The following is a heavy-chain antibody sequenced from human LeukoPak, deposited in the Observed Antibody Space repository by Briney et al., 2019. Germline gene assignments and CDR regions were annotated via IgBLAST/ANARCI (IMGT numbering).Heavy chain of an antibody. Sequence: SETLSLTCTVSGGSISGYCWDWIRQPPGKGLEWIGYICHSGSTNSNPSLKSRVTLSVDTSKNQFSLKLSSVTAADTAVYYCGRGGPPGYSNSIDSWGQGTLVTVSS. J-gene: IGHJ4*02. CDR2: ICHSGST. V-gene: IGHV4-59*01. CDR3: GRGGPPGYSNSIDS. D-gene: IGHD6-13*01. CDR1: GGSISGYC.